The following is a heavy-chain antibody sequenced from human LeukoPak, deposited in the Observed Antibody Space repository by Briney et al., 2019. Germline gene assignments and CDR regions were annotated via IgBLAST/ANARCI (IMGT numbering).Heavy chain of an antibody. CDR3: ARALPRLYYYDSSGENWLDP. Sequence: PSETLSLTCTVSGGSISSYYWSWIPQPAGKGLEWIGRIYTSGSTKYNPSLQSRVTMSVDMSKNQFSLKLSSVTAADTAVYYCARALPRLYYYDSSGENWLDPWGQGTLVTVSS. V-gene: IGHV4-4*07. D-gene: IGHD3-22*01. J-gene: IGHJ5*02. CDR1: GGSISSYY. CDR2: IYTSGST.